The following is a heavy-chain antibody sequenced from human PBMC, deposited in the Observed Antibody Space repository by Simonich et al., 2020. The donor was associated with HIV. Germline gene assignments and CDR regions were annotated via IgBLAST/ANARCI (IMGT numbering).Heavy chain of an antibody. J-gene: IGHJ4*02. D-gene: IGHD4-17*01. Sequence: QVQLQQWGAGLLKPSETLSLTCAVYGGSFSGYYWSWIRPPPGKGLEWIGEINHRGSTNYNPSLKSRVTISVDPSKNQFSLKLSSVTAADTAVYYCARRHPTTVTTPYFDYWGQGTLVTVSS. CDR2: INHRGST. CDR3: ARRHPTTVTTPYFDY. V-gene: IGHV4-34*01. CDR1: GGSFSGYY.